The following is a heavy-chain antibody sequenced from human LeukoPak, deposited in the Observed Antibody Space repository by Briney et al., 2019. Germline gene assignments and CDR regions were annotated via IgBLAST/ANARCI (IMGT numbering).Heavy chain of an antibody. V-gene: IGHV4-34*01. CDR2: IYHSGST. CDR1: GGSFSGYY. J-gene: IGHJ4*02. D-gene: IGHD5-18*01. CDR3: AREGIQLWPSDY. Sequence: SETLSLTCAVYGGSFSGYYWSWIRQPPGKGLEWIGTIYHSGSTYYSPSLKSRVTISVDTSKNQFSLKLSSVTAADTAVYYCAREGIQLWPSDYWGQGTLVTVSS.